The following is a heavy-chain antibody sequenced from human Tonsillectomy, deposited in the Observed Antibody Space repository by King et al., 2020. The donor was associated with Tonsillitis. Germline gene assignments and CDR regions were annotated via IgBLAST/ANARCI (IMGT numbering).Heavy chain of an antibody. CDR2: ISTSGGST. Sequence: VQLVESGGGLVQPGGSLRLSCAASGFTFSNYAMSWVRQAPRKGLEWVSGISTSGGSTYYADSVKGRFTISRDNSKNTLYLQMNSLRAEDTAVYYCSSVADWGQGTLVTVSS. V-gene: IGHV3-23*04. CDR3: SSVAD. D-gene: IGHD6-19*01. J-gene: IGHJ4*02. CDR1: GFTFSNYA.